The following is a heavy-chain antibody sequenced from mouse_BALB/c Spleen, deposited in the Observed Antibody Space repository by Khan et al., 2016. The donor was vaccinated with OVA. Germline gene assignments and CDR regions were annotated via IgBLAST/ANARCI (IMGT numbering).Heavy chain of an antibody. CDR2: ITTYSGDT. V-gene: IGHV1S137*01. Sequence: VQLQESGPELVRPGVSVKISCKGSGYTFTDYGMHWVRQSPAKSLEWIGVITTYSGDTNYNQKFKGKATMTVDKSSSTAYMELARLTSEDSAIYYGARWGVRLDYWGQGTSVTVSA. CDR3: ARWGVRLDY. J-gene: IGHJ4*01. CDR1: GYTFTDYG. D-gene: IGHD2-14*01.